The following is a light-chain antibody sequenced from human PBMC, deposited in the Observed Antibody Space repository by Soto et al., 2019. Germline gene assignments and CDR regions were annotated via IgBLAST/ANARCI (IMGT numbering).Light chain of an antibody. Sequence: DIQMTQSPSTLSASLGDTVTITCRASQSVSSWLAWYQQRAGKAPKVLMYDASNLESGVPSRFSGSGSGTEFTLTISSLQPDDFATYYCQQYNSYPIFTFGPGTKVDIK. V-gene: IGKV1-5*01. CDR2: DAS. CDR1: QSVSSW. CDR3: QQYNSYPIFT. J-gene: IGKJ3*01.